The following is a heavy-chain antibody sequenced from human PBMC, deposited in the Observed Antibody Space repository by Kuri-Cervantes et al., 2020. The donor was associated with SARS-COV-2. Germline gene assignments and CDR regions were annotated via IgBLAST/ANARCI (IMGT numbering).Heavy chain of an antibody. CDR2: ISGSGGST. CDR1: GFTFSSYA. Sequence: GESLKIYCAASGFTFSSYAMSWVRQAPGKGLEWVSAISGSGGSTYYADSVKGRFTISRDNSKNTLYLQMNSLRAEDTAVYYFAKDLVAVAGTDYFDYWGQGTLVTVSS. V-gene: IGHV3-23*01. CDR3: AKDLVAVAGTDYFDY. J-gene: IGHJ4*02. D-gene: IGHD6-19*01.